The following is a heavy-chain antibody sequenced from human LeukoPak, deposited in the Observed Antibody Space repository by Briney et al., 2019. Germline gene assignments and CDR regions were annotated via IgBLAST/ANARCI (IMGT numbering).Heavy chain of an antibody. D-gene: IGHD2-2*02. CDR3: ARAAAIRPWFDP. CDR2: IYYSGST. J-gene: IGHJ5*02. V-gene: IGHV4-59*01. CDR1: GDSISSYY. Sequence: NPSETLSLTCTVSGDSISSYYWSWIRQPPGKGLEWIGYIYYSGSTNYNPSLKSRVTISVDTSKNQFSLKLSSVTAADTAVYYCARAAAIRPWFDPWGQGTLVTVSS.